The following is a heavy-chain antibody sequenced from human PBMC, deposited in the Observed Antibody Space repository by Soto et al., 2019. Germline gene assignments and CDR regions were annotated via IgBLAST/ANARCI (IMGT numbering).Heavy chain of an antibody. CDR3: VRGADRNYYYGMDV. Sequence: QLVQSGAEVKKPGSSVKVSCKASGGTFSSYIINWVRQAPGQGLEWMGRIIPILGIANYAQKFQGRVTITADKSTSTAYMELSSLRSEDTAVYYCVRGADRNYYYGMDVWGQGTTVTVSS. D-gene: IGHD3-22*01. J-gene: IGHJ6*02. V-gene: IGHV1-69*02. CDR2: IIPILGIA. CDR1: GGTFSSYI.